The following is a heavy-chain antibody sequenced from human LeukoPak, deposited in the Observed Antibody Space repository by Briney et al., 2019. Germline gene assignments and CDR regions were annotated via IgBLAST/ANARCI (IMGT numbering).Heavy chain of an antibody. CDR3: ARGRDGYNWGYYYYGMDV. CDR1: GGTFSSHA. CDR2: IIPILGIA. D-gene: IGHD5-24*01. Sequence: SVKVSCKASGGTFSSHAISWVRQAPGQGLEWMGRIIPILGIANYAQKLQGRVTITADKSTSTAYMELSSLRSEDTAVYYCARGRDGYNWGYYYYGMDVWGQGTTVTVSS. V-gene: IGHV1-69*04. J-gene: IGHJ6*02.